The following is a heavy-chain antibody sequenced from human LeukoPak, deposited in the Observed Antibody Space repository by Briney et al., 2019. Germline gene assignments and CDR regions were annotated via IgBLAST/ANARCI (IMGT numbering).Heavy chain of an antibody. D-gene: IGHD3-22*01. CDR2: ISYDGSNK. CDR1: GFTFSSYA. V-gene: IGHV3-30*04. CDR3: ARDTYYYDSSGYWADY. J-gene: IGHJ4*02. Sequence: GGSLRLSCAASGFTFSSYAMHWVRQAPGKGLEWVAVISYDGSNKYYADSVKGRFTISRDSSKNTLYLQMNSLRAEDTAVYYCARDTYYYDSSGYWADYWGQGTLVTVSS.